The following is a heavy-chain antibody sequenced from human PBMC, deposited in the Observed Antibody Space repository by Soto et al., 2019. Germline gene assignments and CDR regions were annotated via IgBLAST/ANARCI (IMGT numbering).Heavy chain of an antibody. CDR3: ARLPGSYYDYVWGSSVAFDI. CDR1: GYSFTSYW. CDR2: IDPSDSYT. D-gene: IGHD3-16*01. Sequence: PGASLKISCKGSGYSFTSYWISWVRQMPGKGLEWMGRIDPSDSYTNYSPSFQGHVTISADKSISTAYLQWSSLKASDTAMYYCARLPGSYYDYVWGSSVAFDIWGQGTMVTVSS. J-gene: IGHJ3*02. V-gene: IGHV5-10-1*01.